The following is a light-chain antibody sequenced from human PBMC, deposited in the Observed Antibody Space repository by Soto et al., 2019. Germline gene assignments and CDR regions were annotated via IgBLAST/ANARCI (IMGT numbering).Light chain of an antibody. J-gene: IGKJ1*01. Sequence: EILMTHSPTTLSVSPRQRATVSCRASQSVSSNLAWYKQKPGQAPRFLIYGASTRATGIPARFSGSGSGTEFTLTISSLQSEDFAVYYCQQYSNWPSWTFGQGTK. V-gene: IGKV3-15*01. CDR2: GAS. CDR3: QQYSNWPSWT. CDR1: QSVSSN.